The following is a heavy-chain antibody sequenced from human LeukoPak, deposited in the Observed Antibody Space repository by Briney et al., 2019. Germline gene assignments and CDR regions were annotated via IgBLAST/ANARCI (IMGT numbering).Heavy chain of an antibody. V-gene: IGHV3-30*03. Sequence: PGRSLRLSCAASGFTFSSYGMHWVRQAPGKGPEWAAVISYDGSNKYYADSVKGRFTISRDNAKNSLYLQMNSLRAEDTAVYYCAELGITMIGGVWGKGTTVTISS. CDR2: ISYDGSNK. CDR1: GFTFSSYG. D-gene: IGHD3-10*02. CDR3: AELGITMIGGV. J-gene: IGHJ6*04.